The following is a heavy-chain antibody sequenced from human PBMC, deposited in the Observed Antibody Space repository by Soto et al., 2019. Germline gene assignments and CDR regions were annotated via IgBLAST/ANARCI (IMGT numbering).Heavy chain of an antibody. CDR3: VHYYDTGDYLTYGMDV. V-gene: IGHV3-53*01. D-gene: IGHD3-22*01. J-gene: IGHJ6*02. CDR2: IYSGGQS. CDR1: GFSVSDNY. Sequence: EVQLAESGGSLIQPGGSLRLSCAASGFSVSDNYTSWVRQAPGKGLEWVSVIYSGGQSFYADSVKGRFSTSRDNTKNTLFLQMNSLRAEDTAVYHCVHYYDTGDYLTYGMDVWGQGTTVTVS.